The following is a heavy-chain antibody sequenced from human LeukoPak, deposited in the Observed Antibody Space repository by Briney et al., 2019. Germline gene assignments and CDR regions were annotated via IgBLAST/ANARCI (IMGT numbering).Heavy chain of an antibody. CDR1: GVTFSGSA. D-gene: IGHD5-12*01. Sequence: GGSLRLSCAASGVTFSGSAMHWVRQASGKGLEWVGRIRSKANTYATASAATVEGRFTISREDSQNTANLQMNSLKTEDTAVYYCTRRDHNSGYDSTSFDYWGQGTLVTVSS. V-gene: IGHV3-73*01. CDR3: TRRDHNSGYDSTSFDY. CDR2: IRSKANTYAT. J-gene: IGHJ4*02.